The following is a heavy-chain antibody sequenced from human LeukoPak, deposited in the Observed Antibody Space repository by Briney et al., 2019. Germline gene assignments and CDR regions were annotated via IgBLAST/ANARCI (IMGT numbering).Heavy chain of an antibody. CDR2: INYDGTTT. D-gene: IGHD5-12*01. J-gene: IGHJ4*02. CDR3: GRGRPRGYSGYVIDY. Sequence: GGSLRLSSAACGFNFSSYWMHWVRQATGSEQMWISRINYDGTTTSCVDAVKGRLTISRDTAKITLYLQMNSLRAEDTAAFYCGRGRPRGYSGYVIDYWGQGTPITVSS. CDR1: GFNFSSYW. V-gene: IGHV3-74*01.